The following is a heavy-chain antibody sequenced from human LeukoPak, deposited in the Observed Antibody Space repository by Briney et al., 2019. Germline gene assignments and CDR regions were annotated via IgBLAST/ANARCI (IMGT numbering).Heavy chain of an antibody. D-gene: IGHD6-13*01. Sequence: GGSLRLSCAASRFTFSSYAMNWVRQAPGKGLEWVAVISYDGSDKYYADSVQGRFTISRDNSENTLNLQMNSLRTEDTAVYYCARHRIAEAVAFYFDSWGQGALVAVSS. V-gene: IGHV3-30*04. J-gene: IGHJ4*02. CDR3: ARHRIAEAVAFYFDS. CDR2: ISYDGSDK. CDR1: RFTFSSYA.